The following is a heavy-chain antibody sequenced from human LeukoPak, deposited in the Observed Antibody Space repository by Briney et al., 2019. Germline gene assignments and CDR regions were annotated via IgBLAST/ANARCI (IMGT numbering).Heavy chain of an antibody. CDR2: IYYSGST. V-gene: IGHV4-61*01. D-gene: IGHD3-22*01. CDR1: GXSVSSGSYY. Sequence: SETLSLTCTVSGXSVSSGSYYWSWIRQPPGKGLEWIGYIYYSGSTNYNPSLKSRVTISVDTSKNQFSLKLSSMTAADTAVYYCASELGDYDSSGFPDYWGQGTLVTVSS. J-gene: IGHJ4*02. CDR3: ASELGDYDSSGFPDY.